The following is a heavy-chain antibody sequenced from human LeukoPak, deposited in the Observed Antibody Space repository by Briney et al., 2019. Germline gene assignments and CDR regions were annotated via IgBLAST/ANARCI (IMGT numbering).Heavy chain of an antibody. J-gene: IGHJ4*02. V-gene: IGHV3-23*01. CDR2: IGSSSGST. Sequence: GGSLRLSCAASGLTFSSYAMSWVRQVPGKGLEWVSTIGSSSGSTYYTDAVKGRFTISRDNSKNTLYLQMNSLRAEDTAVYYCAKELLRGHYFDYWGQGTLVTVSS. CDR3: AKELLRGHYFDY. CDR1: GLTFSSYA. D-gene: IGHD3-10*01.